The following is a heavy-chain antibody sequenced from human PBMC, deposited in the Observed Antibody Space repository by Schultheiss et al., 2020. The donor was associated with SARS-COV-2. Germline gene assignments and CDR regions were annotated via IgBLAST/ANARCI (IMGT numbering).Heavy chain of an antibody. CDR2: ISYDGSNK. D-gene: IGHD3-22*01. Sequence: GSLRPSCAASGFTFSSYGMHWVRQAPGKGLEWVAVISYDGSNKYYADSVKGRFTISRDNSKNTLYLQMNSLRAEDTAVYYCAKDGGYYDSSGYPDDAFDIWGQGTTVTVSS. J-gene: IGHJ3*02. V-gene: IGHV3-30*18. CDR3: AKDGGYYDSSGYPDDAFDI. CDR1: GFTFSSYG.